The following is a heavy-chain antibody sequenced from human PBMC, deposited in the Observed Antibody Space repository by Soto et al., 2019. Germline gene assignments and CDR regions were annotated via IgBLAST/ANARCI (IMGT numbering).Heavy chain of an antibody. CDR3: ARDLDGSGSYYTDY. J-gene: IGHJ4*02. V-gene: IGHV1-18*01. CDR1: GYMFVTYG. D-gene: IGHD3-10*01. Sequence: ASVKVSCKASGYMFVTYGINWVRQAPGQGLEWMGWISAYNGNTKYAQNLQGRVTMTTDASTSTAYMEMRSLRSDETAVYYCARDLDGSGSYYTDYWGPGTLFTVSS. CDR2: ISAYNGNT.